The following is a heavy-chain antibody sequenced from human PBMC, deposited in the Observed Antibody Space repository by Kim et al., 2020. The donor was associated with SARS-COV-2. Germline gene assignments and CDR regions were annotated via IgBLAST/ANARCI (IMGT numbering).Heavy chain of an antibody. J-gene: IGHJ6*02. CDR1: GGSFSGYY. V-gene: IGHV4-34*01. CDR2: INHSGST. D-gene: IGHD5-18*01. Sequence: SETLSLTCAVYGGSFSGYYWSWIRQPPGKGLEWIGEINHSGSTNYNPSLKSRVTISVDTSKNQFSLKLSSVTAADTAVYYCARGLGYGYWDYYYGMDVWGQGTTVTVSS. CDR3: ARGLGYGYWDYYYGMDV.